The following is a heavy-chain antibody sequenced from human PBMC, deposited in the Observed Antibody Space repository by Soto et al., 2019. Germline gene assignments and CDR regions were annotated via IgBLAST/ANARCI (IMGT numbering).Heavy chain of an antibody. J-gene: IGHJ4*02. Sequence: VQFVQSGAEVKKPGASVKGSCKASGYTFADYAIHWVRQAPGQSLEWMGWINAGNGDTKYSQKFQGRVTLTTDTSASTAYMDINSLTTDDTAVYYCARDRWVTTLTFDKWGQGTLVIVSS. CDR3: ARDRWVTTLTFDK. D-gene: IGHD4-17*01. V-gene: IGHV1-3*01. CDR2: INAGNGDT. CDR1: GYTFADYA.